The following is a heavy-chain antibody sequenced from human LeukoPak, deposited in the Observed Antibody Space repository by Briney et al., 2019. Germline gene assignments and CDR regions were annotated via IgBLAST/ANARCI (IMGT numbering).Heavy chain of an antibody. V-gene: IGHV3-23*01. J-gene: IGHJ4*02. CDR1: GFTFSSYA. CDR2: ISGSGGST. D-gene: IGHD3-22*01. CDR3: AKTYYYDSSGYSPYYFDY. Sequence: GGSLRLSCAASGFTFSSYAMSWVRQAPGKGLEWVSAISGSGGSTYYADSVKGRFTISRDNSKNTLYLQMNSLRAEDTAVYYCAKTYYYDSSGYSPYYFDYWGQGTLVTVSS.